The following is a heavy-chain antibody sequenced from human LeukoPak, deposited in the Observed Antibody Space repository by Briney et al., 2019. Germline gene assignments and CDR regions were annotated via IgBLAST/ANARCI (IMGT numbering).Heavy chain of an antibody. Sequence: GGSLRLSCAASGFTFSSYWMHWVRQAPGKGLVWVSRINSDGSGTIYADSVRGRFTISRDNAKNTLYLQVNSLRAEDTAVYYCARTEGTVTYDSWGQGTLVTVSS. J-gene: IGHJ5*01. V-gene: IGHV3-74*01. CDR3: ARTEGTVTYDS. CDR1: GFTFSSYW. D-gene: IGHD4-17*01. CDR2: INSDGSGT.